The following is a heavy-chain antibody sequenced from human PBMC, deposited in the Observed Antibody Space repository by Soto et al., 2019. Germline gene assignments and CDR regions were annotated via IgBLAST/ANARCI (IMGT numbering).Heavy chain of an antibody. CDR3: ARDQVKGTMTIL. CDR2: ISYDGSNK. V-gene: IGHV3-30-3*01. CDR1: GFTFINYA. J-gene: IGHJ4*02. D-gene: IGHD4-17*01. Sequence: LRLSCAASGFTFINYAMHWVRQAPGKGLEWVAVISYDGSNKYYADSVKGRFTISRDNSKNTMYLQMNSLSAEDTAVYHCARDQVKGTMTILWGQGTLVTVSS.